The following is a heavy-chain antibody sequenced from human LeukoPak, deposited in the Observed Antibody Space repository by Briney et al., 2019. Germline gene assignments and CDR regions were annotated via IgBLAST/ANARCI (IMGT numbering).Heavy chain of an antibody. CDR2: IRSDGTT. D-gene: IGHD4-17*01. Sequence: GGSLRLSCAASEFIASNKYMSWVRRAPGKGLEGVSTIRSDGTTDYADSVKGRFTISRDDSKNTLYLQMNSLRVEDTAVYSCARRRGGYGEGELDYWGQGTLVTVSS. CDR3: ARRRGGYGEGELDY. CDR1: EFIASNKY. J-gene: IGHJ4*02. V-gene: IGHV3-66*04.